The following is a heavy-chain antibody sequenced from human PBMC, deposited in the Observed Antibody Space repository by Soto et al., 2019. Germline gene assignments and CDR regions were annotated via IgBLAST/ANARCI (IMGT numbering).Heavy chain of an antibody. CDR3: ARLGGYYQALDS. V-gene: IGHV4-61*05. Sequence: SETLSLTCTVSGGSISSSSHRWGWIRQPPGKGLEWIGYIYHTGTTNYNPSLKSRVTISVDMSKNQFSLKLSSVTAADTAVYYCARLGGYYQALDSWGQGTLVTVS. CDR1: GGSISSSSHR. CDR2: IYHTGTT. D-gene: IGHD3-22*01. J-gene: IGHJ4*02.